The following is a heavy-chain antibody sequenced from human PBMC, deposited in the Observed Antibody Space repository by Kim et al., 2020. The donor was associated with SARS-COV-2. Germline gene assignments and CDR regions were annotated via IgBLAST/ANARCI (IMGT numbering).Heavy chain of an antibody. CDR2: VYYTGST. J-gene: IGHJ4*01. D-gene: IGHD6-19*01. CDR1: GGSISDYY. V-gene: IGHV4-59*01. Sequence: SETLSLTCTVSGGSISDYYLRWIRQSPGKGLEWIGFVYYTGSTNYNPSFKRRVTILVDTSNNQLYLKLSTMTAADTAVYYCSREVSMSSGYVRCVFDFWG. CDR3: SREVSMSSGYVRCVFDF.